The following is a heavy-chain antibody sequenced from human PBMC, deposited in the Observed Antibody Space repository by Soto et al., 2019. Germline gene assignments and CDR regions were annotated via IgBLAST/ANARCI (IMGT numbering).Heavy chain of an antibody. J-gene: IGHJ1*01. D-gene: IGHD6-13*01. V-gene: IGHV3-33*01. CDR2: IWYDGSNK. CDR3: ARDRYSSSSRAEYFQH. Sequence: PGGSLRLSCAASGFTFSSYGMHWVRQAPGKGLEWVAVIWYDGSNKYYADSVKGRFTISRDDSKNTLYLQMNSLRAEDTAVYYCARDRYSSSSRAEYFQHWGQGTLVTVSS. CDR1: GFTFSSYG.